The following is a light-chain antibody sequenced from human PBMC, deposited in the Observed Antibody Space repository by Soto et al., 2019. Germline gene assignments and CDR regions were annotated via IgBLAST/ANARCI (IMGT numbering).Light chain of an antibody. J-gene: IGKJ4*01. CDR3: QQRSKWPLT. CDR2: DAS. V-gene: IGKV3-11*01. CDR1: QSVSSY. Sequence: EIVLTQSPATLSLSPGERATLSCRASQSVSSYLAWLQQKPGQAPRLLIYDASNRATGIPARFSGSGSGTDFTLTISSLEPEVFAVYYCQQRSKWPLTFGGGTKVEIK.